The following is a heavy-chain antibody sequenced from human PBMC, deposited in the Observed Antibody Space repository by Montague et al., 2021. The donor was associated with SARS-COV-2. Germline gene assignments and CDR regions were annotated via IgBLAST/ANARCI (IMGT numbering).Heavy chain of an antibody. CDR1: GGSISSSSYY. Sequence: SETLSLTCTVSGGSISSSSYYWGRIRQPPGKGLEWIGSIYYSGSTYYNPSLKSRVTISVDTSKNQFPLKLSSVTAADTAVYYCARSDLSVIVLVVYATRGGYFDLWGRGTLVTVSS. CDR3: ARSDLSVIVLVVYATRGGYFDL. D-gene: IGHD2-8*02. J-gene: IGHJ2*01. V-gene: IGHV4-39*06. CDR2: IYYSGST.